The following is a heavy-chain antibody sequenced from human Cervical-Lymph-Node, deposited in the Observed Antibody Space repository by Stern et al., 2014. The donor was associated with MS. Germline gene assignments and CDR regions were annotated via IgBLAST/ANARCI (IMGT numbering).Heavy chain of an antibody. CDR2: MNSNTGNT. D-gene: IGHD5-24*01. V-gene: IGHV1-8*01. J-gene: IGHJ5*02. Sequence: VQLVESGAEVKKPGASVKVSCKASGYTFINHDINWVRQATGKGLEGMGWMNSNTGNTGYAQKFQARVTLTRATSISTAYMGLLSLRSDDTAVYYCMRGRGHDGYDWSDPWGQGTLVTVSP. CDR3: MRGRGHDGYDWSDP. CDR1: GYTFINHD.